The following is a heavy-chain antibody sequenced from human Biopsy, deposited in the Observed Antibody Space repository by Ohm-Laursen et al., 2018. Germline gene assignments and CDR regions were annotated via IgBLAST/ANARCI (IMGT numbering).Heavy chain of an antibody. Sequence: SLRLSCTASRFTFSTYGMHWVRQAPGKGLEWVAVISFDGSDQRYADSVKGRFTISRDNSKNKLYLQMNSLRAEDTAVFYCVKDRGAAGTDYYYGMDVWGQGTTVTVSS. CDR2: ISFDGSDQ. CDR3: VKDRGAAGTDYYYGMDV. CDR1: RFTFSTYG. V-gene: IGHV3-30*18. J-gene: IGHJ6*01. D-gene: IGHD6-13*01.